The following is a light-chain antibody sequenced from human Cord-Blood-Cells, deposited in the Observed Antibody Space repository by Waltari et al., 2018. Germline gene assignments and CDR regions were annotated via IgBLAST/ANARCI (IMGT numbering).Light chain of an antibody. Sequence: SYELTQPPSVSVSPGQTASITCSGDQLGDKYACWYQQKPGQSPVLVIYQDSKRPSGIPERFSGSNSGNTATLTISGTQAMDEADYYCQAWDSSNAVVFGGGTKLTVL. V-gene: IGLV3-1*01. CDR2: QDS. CDR3: QAWDSSNAVV. J-gene: IGLJ2*01. CDR1: QLGDKY.